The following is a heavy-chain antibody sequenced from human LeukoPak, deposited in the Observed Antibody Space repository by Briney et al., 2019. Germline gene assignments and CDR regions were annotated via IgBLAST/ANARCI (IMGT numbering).Heavy chain of an antibody. CDR1: GGSISSYY. CDR2: IYYSGST. D-gene: IGHD1-1*01. Sequence: SSDTLSLTCTVSGGSISSYYWSWIRQPPGKGLEWIGYIYYSGSTNYNPSLKSRVTISVDTSKNQFSLKLSSVTAADTAVYYCARDRVRGNGNPFFDYWGQGTLVTVSS. J-gene: IGHJ4*02. V-gene: IGHV4-59*01. CDR3: ARDRVRGNGNPFFDY.